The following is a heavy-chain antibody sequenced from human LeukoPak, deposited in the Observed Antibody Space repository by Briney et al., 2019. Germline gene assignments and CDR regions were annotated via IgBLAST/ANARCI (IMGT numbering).Heavy chain of an antibody. CDR1: GFPFTNYA. D-gene: IGHD3-22*01. Sequence: GGSLRLSCAASGFPFTNYALHWVRQAPGKGLEWVAIMSYDESNKFYADSVKGRFTISRDNSKNTLYLQMNSLRTEDTAMYYCARGKPREAYDNSGHLNYWGQGTLVTVSA. CDR2: MSYDESNK. J-gene: IGHJ4*02. CDR3: ARGKPREAYDNSGHLNY. V-gene: IGHV3-30-3*01.